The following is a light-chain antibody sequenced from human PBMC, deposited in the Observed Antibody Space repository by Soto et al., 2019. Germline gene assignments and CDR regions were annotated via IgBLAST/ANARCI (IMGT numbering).Light chain of an antibody. J-gene: IGLJ2*01. CDR1: SSNIGAGYD. CDR3: QSYDSSLSGYVV. Sequence: QTVVTQPPSVSGAPGQRVTISCTGSSSNIGAGYDVHWYQQLPGTAPKLLIYGNSNRHSGVPDRFSGSKSGTSASLAITGLQAEDEADYYCQSYDSSLSGYVVFGGGTKLTVL. V-gene: IGLV1-40*01. CDR2: GNS.